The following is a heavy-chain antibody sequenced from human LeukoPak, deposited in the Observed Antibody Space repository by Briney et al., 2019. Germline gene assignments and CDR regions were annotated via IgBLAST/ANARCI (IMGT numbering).Heavy chain of an antibody. CDR2: TSYDGSNQ. Sequence: GGSLRLSCAASGFTFSSYSMNWVRQAPGKGLEWVAVTSYDGSNQYYADSVKGRFTISRDNSKNTLYLQMNSLRAEDTAVYYCAKGGPPVYGSGSWTEYFQHWGQGTLVTVSS. CDR3: AKGGPPVYGSGSWTEYFQH. J-gene: IGHJ1*01. CDR1: GFTFSSYS. V-gene: IGHV3-30*18. D-gene: IGHD3-10*01.